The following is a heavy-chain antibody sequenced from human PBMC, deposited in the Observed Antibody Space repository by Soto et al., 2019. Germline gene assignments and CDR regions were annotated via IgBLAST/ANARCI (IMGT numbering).Heavy chain of an antibody. J-gene: IGHJ4*02. Sequence: LCGGSISSGGYYWSWIRQHPGKGLEWIGYIYYSGSTYYNPSLKSRVTISVDTSKNQFSLKLSSVTAADTAVYYCAREVMCSGGSCYSDFFDYWGQGTLVTVSS. CDR2: IYYSGST. CDR3: AREVMCSGGSCYSDFFDY. D-gene: IGHD2-15*01. V-gene: IGHV4-31*02. CDR1: GGSISSGGYY.